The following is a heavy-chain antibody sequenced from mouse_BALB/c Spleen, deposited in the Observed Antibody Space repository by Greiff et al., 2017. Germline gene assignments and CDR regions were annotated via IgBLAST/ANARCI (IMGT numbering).Heavy chain of an antibody. CDR3: TGYGNYTRTWFAY. V-gene: IGHV6-6*02. CDR1: GFTFSSYW. Sequence: EVMLVESGGGLVQPGGSMKLSCVASGFTFSSYWMSWVRQSPEKGLEWVAEIRLKSDNYATHYAESVKGKFTISRDDSKSRLYLQMNSLRAEDTGIYYGTGYGNYTRTWFAYWGQGTLVTVSA. J-gene: IGHJ3*01. CDR2: IRLKSDNYAT. D-gene: IGHD2-10*02.